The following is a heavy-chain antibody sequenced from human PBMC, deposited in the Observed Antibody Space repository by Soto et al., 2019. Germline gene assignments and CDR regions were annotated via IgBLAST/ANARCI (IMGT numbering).Heavy chain of an antibody. J-gene: IGHJ4*02. CDR3: ARAIAAAGYYFDY. CDR1: GGTFSSYA. CDR2: IIPIFGTA. D-gene: IGHD6-13*01. Sequence: GASVKVSCKASGGTFSSYAISWVRQAPGQGLEWMGGIIPIFGTANYAQKFQGRVTITADESTCTAYMELSSLRSEDTAVYYCARAIAAAGYYFDYWGQGTLVTVSS. V-gene: IGHV1-69*13.